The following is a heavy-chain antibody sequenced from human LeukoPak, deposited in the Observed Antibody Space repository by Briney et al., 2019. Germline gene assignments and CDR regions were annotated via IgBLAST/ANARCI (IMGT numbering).Heavy chain of an antibody. CDR2: IYSSGST. CDR1: GASVGGNH. D-gene: IGHD6-19*01. CDR3: ARDRGSGYNWFDP. Sequence: SETLSLTCAVSGASVGGNHWSWIRQSPEKGLEWIGRIYSSGSTDYDPSLKSRVTMSVDTSKNQFSLKLTSVTAADTAVYYCARDRGSGYNWFDPWGQGTLVTVSS. J-gene: IGHJ5*02. V-gene: IGHV4-4*07.